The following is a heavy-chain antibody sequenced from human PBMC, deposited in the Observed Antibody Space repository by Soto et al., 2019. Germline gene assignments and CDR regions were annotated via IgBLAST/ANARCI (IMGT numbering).Heavy chain of an antibody. CDR3: ARARSAVYCSGGSCYYFDY. J-gene: IGHJ4*02. CDR2: IIPIFGTA. D-gene: IGHD2-15*01. CDR1: GGTFSRYA. Sequence: GAAVKVSCKASGGTFSRYAISWVRQAPGQGLEWMGGIIPIFGTANYAQKFQGRVTITADESTSTAYMELSSLRSEDTAVYYCARARSAVYCSGGSCYYFDYWGQGTLVTVSS. V-gene: IGHV1-69*13.